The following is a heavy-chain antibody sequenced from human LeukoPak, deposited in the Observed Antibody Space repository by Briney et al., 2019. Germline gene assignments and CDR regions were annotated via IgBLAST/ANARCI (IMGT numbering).Heavy chain of an antibody. D-gene: IGHD1-26*01. V-gene: IGHV4-38-2*02. CDR1: GYSISSGCY. CDR3: ARRKVGAKGPDY. CDR2: IYHSGST. J-gene: IGHJ4*02. Sequence: PSETLSLTCTVSGYSISSGCYWGWSRQPPGKGLEGIGSIYHSGSTYYNLSLKSRVTISVDTSKNQFSLKLSSVTAADTAVYYCARRKVGAKGPDYWGQGTLVTVSS.